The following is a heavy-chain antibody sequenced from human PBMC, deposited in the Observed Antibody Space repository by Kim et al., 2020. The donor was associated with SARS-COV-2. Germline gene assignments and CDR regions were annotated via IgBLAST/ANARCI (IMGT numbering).Heavy chain of an antibody. V-gene: IGHV5-51*01. CDR3: ARRRVRSSAYGMDV. D-gene: IGHD3-22*01. J-gene: IGHJ6*02. Sequence: PSFQGQVTISADKSINTAYLQWSSLKASDTAMYYCARRRVRSSAYGMDVWGQGTTVTVSS.